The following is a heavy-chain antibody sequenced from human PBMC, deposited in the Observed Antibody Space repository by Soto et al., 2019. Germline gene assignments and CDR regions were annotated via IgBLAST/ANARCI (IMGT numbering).Heavy chain of an antibody. Sequence: EVQLVESGGGLVRPGVSLRLSCAASGFNFSRDSMNWVRQAQVKWLEWVSSISSTTNYIYYADSMKGRFTVSRDNAKNAVYLDINSLRAADTDVYYCELASEDLTSNFDYWCQRTL. CDR1: GFNFSRDS. CDR3: ELASEDLTSNFDY. D-gene: IGHD6-6*01. CDR2: ISSTTNYI. J-gene: IGHJ4*02. V-gene: IGHV3-21*01.